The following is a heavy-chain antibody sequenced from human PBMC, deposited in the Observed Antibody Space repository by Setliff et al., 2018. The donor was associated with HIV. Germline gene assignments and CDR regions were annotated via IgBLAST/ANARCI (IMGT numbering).Heavy chain of an antibody. V-gene: IGHV1-46*04. Sequence: GASVKVSCKASGYTFTSYYIHWVRQAPGQGLEWMGVMNPSGGNATFAQKLQGRGTMTRETSTKTVYMELSSLRVEDTAVHYCSRGGPRGLEVAALEFDYWGQGTLVTVSS. J-gene: IGHJ4*02. CDR3: SRGGPRGLEVAALEFDY. D-gene: IGHD6-19*01. CDR2: MNPSGGNA. CDR1: GYTFTSYY.